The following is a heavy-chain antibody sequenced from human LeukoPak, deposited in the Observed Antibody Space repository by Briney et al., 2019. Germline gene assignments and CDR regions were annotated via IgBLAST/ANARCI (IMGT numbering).Heavy chain of an antibody. Sequence: PGWSLRLSCAASGFTFDDYAMHWVRLAPGKGLEWLSGVCWNSGSIGYADSVKGRFTISRDNAKNSLYLQMNSLRAEDTALYYCAKDMGGYEFHFDYWGQATLVTVSS. J-gene: IGHJ4*02. CDR1: GFTFDDYA. CDR2: VCWNSGSI. V-gene: IGHV3-9*01. CDR3: AKDMGGYEFHFDY. D-gene: IGHD5-12*01.